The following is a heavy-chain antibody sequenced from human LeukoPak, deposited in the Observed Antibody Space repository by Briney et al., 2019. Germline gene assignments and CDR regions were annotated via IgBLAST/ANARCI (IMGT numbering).Heavy chain of an antibody. V-gene: IGHV1-69*05. J-gene: IGHJ4*02. D-gene: IGHD6-19*01. CDR1: GGTFSSYA. CDR2: IIPIFGTA. CDR3: ARDSLAVAGTFDY. Sequence: SVKVSCKASGGTFSSYAISWVRQAPGQGLEWMGGIIPIFGTANYAQKFQGRVTITTDESTSTAYLELSSLRSEDTAVYYCARDSLAVAGTFDYWGQGTLVTVSS.